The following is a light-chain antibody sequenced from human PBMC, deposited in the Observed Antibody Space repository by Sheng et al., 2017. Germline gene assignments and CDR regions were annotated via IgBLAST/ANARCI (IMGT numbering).Light chain of an antibody. Sequence: DIVMTQSPDSLAVSLGDRATINCKSSQTVSFSSNNKNYLAWYQQKPGQPPKLLIFWASTRQSGVPDRFSGSGSGTDFTLTINSLQAEDVAVYYCQQYFSSPLTFGGGPKWRSN. J-gene: IGKJ4*01. CDR1: QTVSFSSNNKNY. V-gene: IGKV4-1*01. CDR2: WAS. CDR3: QQYFSSPLT.